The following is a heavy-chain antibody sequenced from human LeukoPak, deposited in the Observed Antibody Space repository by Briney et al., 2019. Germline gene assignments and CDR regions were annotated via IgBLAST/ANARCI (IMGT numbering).Heavy chain of an antibody. CDR2: INHSGST. V-gene: IGHV4-34*01. CDR3: ARGLGIAVAGTGDDY. Sequence: SETLSLTCAVYGGSFSGYYWSWIRQPPGKGLEWIGEINHSGSTNYNPSLKSRVTISVDTSKNQFSLKLSSVTAADTAVYYCARGLGIAVAGTGDDYWGQGTLVTVSS. D-gene: IGHD6-19*01. J-gene: IGHJ4*02. CDR1: GGSFSGYY.